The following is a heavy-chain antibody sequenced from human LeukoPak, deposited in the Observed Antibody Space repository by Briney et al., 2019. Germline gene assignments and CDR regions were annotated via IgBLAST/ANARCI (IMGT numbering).Heavy chain of an antibody. CDR2: IYYTGST. CDR1: GGSISSYY. J-gene: IGHJ6*03. D-gene: IGHD6-13*01. CDR3: ARMRQQPYYYYHYMDV. Sequence: PSETLSLTCTVSGGSISSYYWSWLRQPPGKGLEWIGYIYYTGSTNYNPSLKSRVAISVDTSKNQFSLNLSSVTAADTAVYYCARMRQQPYYYYHYMDVWGKGTTVTVSS. V-gene: IGHV4-59*01.